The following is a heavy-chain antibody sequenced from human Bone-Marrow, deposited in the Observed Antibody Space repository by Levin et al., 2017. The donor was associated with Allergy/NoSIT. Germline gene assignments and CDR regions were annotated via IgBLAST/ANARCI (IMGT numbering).Heavy chain of an antibody. J-gene: IGHJ3*02. V-gene: IGHV4-34*01. CDR2: SSHNGST. Sequence: KSSETLSLTCAVSGGSLSGYYWSWIRLPPGKGLEWMGESSHNGSTNYNPSLKSRVTISVDTSQNHFSLRLTSLTAADTAVYFCARERAGFYETIGYPRTFDIWGQGRMVTVSS. D-gene: IGHD3-22*01. CDR1: GGSLSGYY. CDR3: ARERAGFYETIGYPRTFDI.